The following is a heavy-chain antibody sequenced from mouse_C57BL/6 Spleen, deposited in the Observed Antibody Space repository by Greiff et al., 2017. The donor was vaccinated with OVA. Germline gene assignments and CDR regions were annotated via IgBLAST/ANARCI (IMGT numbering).Heavy chain of an antibody. D-gene: IGHD2-2*01. J-gene: IGHJ3*01. CDR2: IDPSDSYT. V-gene: IGHV1-69*01. CDR3: ARNYGYDGSRFAY. CDR1: GYTFTSYW. Sequence: QVQLKQPGAELVMPGASVKLSCKASGYTFTSYWMHWVKQRPGQGLEWIGEIDPSDSYTNYNQKFKGKSTLTVDKSSSTAYMQLSSLTSEDSAVYYCARNYGYDGSRFAYWGQGTLVTVSA.